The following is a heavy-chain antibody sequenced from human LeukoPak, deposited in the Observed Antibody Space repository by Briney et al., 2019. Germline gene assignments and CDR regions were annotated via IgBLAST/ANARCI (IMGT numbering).Heavy chain of an antibody. J-gene: IGHJ4*02. CDR3: AGADYDILTGYYQYYFDY. Sequence: PSETLSLTCTDSGGSISSYYWSWIRQPPGKRLEWIGYIYYSGSTNYNPSLKSRVTISVDTSKNQFSLKLGSVTAADTAVYYCAGADYDILTGYYQYYFDYWGQGTLVTVSS. CDR2: IYYSGST. D-gene: IGHD3-9*01. V-gene: IGHV4-59*01. CDR1: GGSISSYY.